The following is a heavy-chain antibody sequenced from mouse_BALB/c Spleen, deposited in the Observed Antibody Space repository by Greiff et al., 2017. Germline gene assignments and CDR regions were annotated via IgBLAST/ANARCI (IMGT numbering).Heavy chain of an antibody. D-gene: IGHD1-2*01. CDR2: IWAGGST. Sequence: VQLVESGPGLVAPSQSLSITCTVSGFSLTSYGVHWVRQPPGKGLEWLGVIWAGGSTNYNSALMSRLSISKDNSKSQVFLKMNSLQTDDTAMYYCARAGNYGSSWFAYWGQGTLVTVSA. CDR1: GFSLTSYG. J-gene: IGHJ3*01. CDR3: ARAGNYGSSWFAY. V-gene: IGHV2-9*02.